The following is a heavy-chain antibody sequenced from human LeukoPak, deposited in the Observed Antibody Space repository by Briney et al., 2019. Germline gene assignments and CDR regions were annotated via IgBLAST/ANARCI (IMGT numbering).Heavy chain of an antibody. CDR2: IYHSGST. CDR1: GGSISSGGYP. Sequence: SQTLSLTCAVSGGSISSGGYPWSWIRQPPGKGLEWIGYIYHSGSTYYNPSLKSRVTISVDRSKNQFSLKLSSVTAADTAVYYCARNIEVDAFDIWGQGTMVTVSS. V-gene: IGHV4-30-2*01. CDR3: ARNIEVDAFDI. D-gene: IGHD5-24*01. J-gene: IGHJ3*02.